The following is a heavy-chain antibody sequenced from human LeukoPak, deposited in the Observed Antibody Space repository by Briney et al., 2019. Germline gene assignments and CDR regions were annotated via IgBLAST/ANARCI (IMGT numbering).Heavy chain of an antibody. Sequence: GGSLRLSCVVSGFTFSNNDMHWVRQTPGKGLEWVSAIGSAGDTYYADSVKGRFTISRENAKQSLYLQMNSLRADDTAVYYCVRQPDSARYGFDCWGQGTQVTVSS. D-gene: IGHD1-14*01. V-gene: IGHV3-13*01. CDR3: VRQPDSARYGFDC. CDR2: IGSAGDT. J-gene: IGHJ4*02. CDR1: GFTFSNND.